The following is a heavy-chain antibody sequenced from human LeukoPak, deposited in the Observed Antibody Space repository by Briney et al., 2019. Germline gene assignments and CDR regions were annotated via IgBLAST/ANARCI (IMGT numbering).Heavy chain of an antibody. CDR2: ITHDGSNK. CDR1: GFTFSSYA. V-gene: IGHV3-30*04. D-gene: IGHD2-2*01. J-gene: IGHJ5*02. Sequence: GGSLRLSCAASGFTFSSYAMHWVRQAPGKGLGWGAVITHDGSNKYYADSVKGRFTISRDNSKNTLYLQMNSLRAEDTAVYYCARAYHCSSTSFYGGFDPWGQGTLVTVSS. CDR3: ARAYHCSSTSFYGGFDP.